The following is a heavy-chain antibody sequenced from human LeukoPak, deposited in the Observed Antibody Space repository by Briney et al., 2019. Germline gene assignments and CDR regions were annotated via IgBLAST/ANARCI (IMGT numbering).Heavy chain of an antibody. J-gene: IGHJ4*02. CDR3: AKGGTERGENYYFDY. D-gene: IGHD3-10*01. CDR1: GFTFSNCG. CDR2: IWYDGSYK. V-gene: IGHV3-33*06. Sequence: GGSLRLSCAASGFTFSNCGMHWVRQAPGKWLGWVAVIWYDGSYKYYADSVKGRFTISRDNSKKMLYLQLSSLRAEDTAVYYCAKGGTERGENYYFDYWGQGTLVTVSS.